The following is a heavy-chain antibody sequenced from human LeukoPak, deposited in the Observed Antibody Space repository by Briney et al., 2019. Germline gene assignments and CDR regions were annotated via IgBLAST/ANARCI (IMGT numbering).Heavy chain of an antibody. Sequence: PSETLSLTCTVSGDSISSSDFYWGWIRRPPGKGLEWIALINYSGRTFYNPSLESRVTISVDMFKNQFSLRLNSVTAADTAVYYCARRRKDLNWFDPWGQGTLVTVSS. CDR3: ARRRKDLNWFDP. V-gene: IGHV4-39*01. J-gene: IGHJ5*02. CDR1: GDSISSSDFY. CDR2: INYSGRT.